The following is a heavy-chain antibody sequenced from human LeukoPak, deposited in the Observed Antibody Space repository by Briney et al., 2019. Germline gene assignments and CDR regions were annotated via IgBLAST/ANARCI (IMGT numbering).Heavy chain of an antibody. J-gene: IGHJ3*02. CDR3: ARDLYSSGWTDAFDI. D-gene: IGHD6-19*01. Sequence: ASVTVSCKASGYTFTSYGISWVRQAPGQGLEWMGWISAYNGNTNYAQKLQGRVTMTTDTSTSTAYMELRSLRSDDTAVYYCARDLYSSGWTDAFDIWGQGTMVTVSS. V-gene: IGHV1-18*01. CDR2: ISAYNGNT. CDR1: GYTFTSYG.